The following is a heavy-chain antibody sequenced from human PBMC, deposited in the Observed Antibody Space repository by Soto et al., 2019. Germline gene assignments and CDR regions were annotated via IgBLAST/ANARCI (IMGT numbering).Heavy chain of an antibody. J-gene: IGHJ6*02. CDR3: ARSFDGVVTATKYYYNSGIDV. CDR2: ISYDGSNK. V-gene: IGHV3-30*09. Sequence: QVQLVESGGGVVQPGRSLRLSCAASGFTFSGYPMHWVRQPPGKGLEWVAVISYDGSNKYYADSVKGRFAITRDDAKNMLYLQMDSLGPEDAAVYYCARSFDGVVTATKYYYNSGIDVWGRGTTVTVSS. CDR1: GFTFSGYP. D-gene: IGHD2-21*02.